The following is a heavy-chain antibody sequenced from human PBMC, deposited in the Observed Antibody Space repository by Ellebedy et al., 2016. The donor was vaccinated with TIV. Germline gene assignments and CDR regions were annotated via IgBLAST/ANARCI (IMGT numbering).Heavy chain of an antibody. CDR3: ARLPATGSIPIRGYFDS. CDR2: YVQSGGT. J-gene: IGHJ4*02. D-gene: IGHD3-10*01. V-gene: IGHV4-38-2*02. CDR1: GLSISSGYY. Sequence: SETLSLXCTVSGLSISSGYYWGWIRQSPGKGLEWIGSYVQSGGTYSNPSLGSRVTITADTSRNHLSLILSSVTAADTAVYYCARLPATGSIPIRGYFDSWGQGTLVTVSS.